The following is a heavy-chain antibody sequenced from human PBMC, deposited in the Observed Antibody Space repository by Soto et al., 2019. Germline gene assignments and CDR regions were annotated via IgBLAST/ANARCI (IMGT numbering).Heavy chain of an antibody. V-gene: IGHV3-30-3*01. CDR2: MSYDGSRR. Sequence: QVQLVESGGGVVQPGRSLRLSCAASGFTFSSYVMHWVRQAPGKGLEWVALMSYDGSRRYYAESVKGRFTISRDNSKNTLFLQMNGLRTDDTAIYYCARDSMFSGYANWYFDLWGRGTLATVSS. CDR1: GFTFSSYV. CDR3: ARDSMFSGYANWYFDL. J-gene: IGHJ2*01. D-gene: IGHD3-22*01.